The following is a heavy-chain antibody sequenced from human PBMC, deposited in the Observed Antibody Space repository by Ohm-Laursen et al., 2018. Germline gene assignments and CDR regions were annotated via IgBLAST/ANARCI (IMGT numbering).Heavy chain of an antibody. CDR1: GFTFSSYC. Sequence: SLRLSCAAPGFTFSSYCMSWIRQAPGKGLEWVANIKQDGSEKYYVDSVKGRFTISRDNAKNSLYLQINSLKGEDTAVYFCARDPTFHAFDIWGQGTMVTVSS. V-gene: IGHV3-7*01. D-gene: IGHD2/OR15-2a*01. CDR2: IKQDGSEK. J-gene: IGHJ3*02. CDR3: ARDPTFHAFDI.